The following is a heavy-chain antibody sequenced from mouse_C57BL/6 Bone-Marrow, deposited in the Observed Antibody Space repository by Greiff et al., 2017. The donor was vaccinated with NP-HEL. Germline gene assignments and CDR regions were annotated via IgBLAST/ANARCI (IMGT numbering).Heavy chain of an antibody. D-gene: IGHD1-1*01. CDR3: AKSVYYYGSSPWFAY. V-gene: IGHV2-5*01. CDR2: IWRGGST. J-gene: IGHJ3*01. CDR1: GFSLTSYG. Sequence: QVQLKESGPGLVQPSQSLSITCTVSGFSLTSYGVHWVRQSPGKGLEWLGVIWRGGSTDYNAAFMSRLSITKDNSKSQVFFKMNSLQADDTAIYYCAKSVYYYGSSPWFAYWGQGTLVTVSA.